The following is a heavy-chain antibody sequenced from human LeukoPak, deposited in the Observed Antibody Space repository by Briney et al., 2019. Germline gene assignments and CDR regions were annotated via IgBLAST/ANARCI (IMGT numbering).Heavy chain of an antibody. V-gene: IGHV4-39*01. CDR3: ADPDYYSASF. CDR2: RYYSGAT. Sequence: SETLSLTCSVSGGSISSSGYDWGWIRQPPGKGLEWIGSRYYSGATYYNPSLKSRVTISVDTSKNQFSLQLSSVTAADTAVYYSADPDYYSASFWGQGTLVTVSS. D-gene: IGHD3-22*01. CDR1: GGSISSSGYD. J-gene: IGHJ4*02.